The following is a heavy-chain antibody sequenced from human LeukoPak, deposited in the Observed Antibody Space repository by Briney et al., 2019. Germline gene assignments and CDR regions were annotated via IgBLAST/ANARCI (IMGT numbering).Heavy chain of an antibody. J-gene: IGHJ4*02. V-gene: IGHV3-15*01. Sequence: GGSLRLSCTASGFTFSTAWMYWVRQAPGKGLEWVGRIKSNTYGGTPDYAAPVKGRFTISRDDSKNTLNLQMNSLKTEDTAVYYCTTGIRGDWGQGTLVTVSS. D-gene: IGHD3-10*01. CDR3: TTGIRGD. CDR1: GFTFSTAW. CDR2: IKSNTYGGTP.